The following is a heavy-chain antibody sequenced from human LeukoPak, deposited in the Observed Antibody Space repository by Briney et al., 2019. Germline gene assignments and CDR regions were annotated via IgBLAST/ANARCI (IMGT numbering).Heavy chain of an antibody. J-gene: IGHJ6*02. Sequence: SETLSLTCAVYGGSFSGYYWSWIRQPPGKGLEWIGETNHSGSTNYNPSLKSRVTISVDTSKNQFSLRLSSATAADTAVYYCARGLKYQLRPPSYYYYGMDVWGQGTTVTVSS. CDR1: GGSFSGYY. CDR3: ARGLKYQLRPPSYYYYGMDV. CDR2: TNHSGST. D-gene: IGHD2-2*01. V-gene: IGHV4-34*01.